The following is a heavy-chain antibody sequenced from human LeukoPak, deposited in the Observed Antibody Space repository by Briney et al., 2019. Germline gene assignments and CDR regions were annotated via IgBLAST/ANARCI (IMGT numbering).Heavy chain of an antibody. CDR1: GFTFSSYE. Sequence: PGGSLRLSCAASGFTFSSYEMNWVRQAPGKGLEWVSYISRSGSTICYTDSVKGRFTISRDNAKNSLYLQMNSLRAEDTALYYCAREVVAAAGNPIDYWGQGTLVTVSS. CDR3: AREVVAAAGNPIDY. V-gene: IGHV3-48*03. D-gene: IGHD6-13*01. CDR2: ISRSGSTI. J-gene: IGHJ4*02.